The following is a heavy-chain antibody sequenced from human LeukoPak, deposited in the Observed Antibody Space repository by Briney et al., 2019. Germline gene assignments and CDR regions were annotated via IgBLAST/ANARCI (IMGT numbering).Heavy chain of an antibody. D-gene: IGHD6-13*01. J-gene: IGHJ4*02. CDR2: IYKSGST. CDR1: GFTVSSHY. Sequence: GGSLRLSCAASGFTVSSHYMSWVRQAPGKGLEWVSVIYKSGSTYYADSVKGRFTISRDSSKNTLYLQMSSLRGDDTAVYYCARIEEYSSSWFGGGYFDHWGPRTLVTVSS. V-gene: IGHV3-66*02. CDR3: ARIEEYSSSWFGGGYFDH.